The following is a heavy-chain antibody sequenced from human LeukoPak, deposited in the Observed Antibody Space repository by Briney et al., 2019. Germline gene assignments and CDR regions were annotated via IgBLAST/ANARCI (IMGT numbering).Heavy chain of an antibody. CDR3: AKDSPGTTGLSDY. Sequence: GGSLRLSCAASGFTFSNYGMHWVRQAPGKGLEWVAVISYDGSNKYYADSVKGRFTISRDNSKNTLYLQMNSLRVEDTAVYYCAKDSPGTTGLSDYWGQGTLVTVSS. J-gene: IGHJ4*02. CDR1: GFTFSNYG. D-gene: IGHD1-1*01. V-gene: IGHV3-30*18. CDR2: ISYDGSNK.